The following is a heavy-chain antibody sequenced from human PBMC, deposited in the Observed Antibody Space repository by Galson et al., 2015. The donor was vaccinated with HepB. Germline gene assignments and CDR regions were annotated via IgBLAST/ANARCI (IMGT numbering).Heavy chain of an antibody. V-gene: IGHV3-53*01. CDR2: IYSGGST. Sequence: SLRLSCAASGFTVSSNYMSWVRQAPGKGLEWVSVIYSGGSTYYADSVKGRFTISRDNSKNTLYLQMNSLRAEDTAVYYCAVSGRGSGSYGFDYWGQGTLVTVSS. CDR3: AVSGRGSGSYGFDY. J-gene: IGHJ4*02. CDR1: GFTVSSNY. D-gene: IGHD3-10*01.